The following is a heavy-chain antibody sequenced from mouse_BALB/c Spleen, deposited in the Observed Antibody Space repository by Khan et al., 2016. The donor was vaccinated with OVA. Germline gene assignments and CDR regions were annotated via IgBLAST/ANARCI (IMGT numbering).Heavy chain of an antibody. CDR2: ILPGRGNS. J-gene: IGHJ4*01. V-gene: IGHV1-9*01. CDR3: ARGAGTTYGMDY. Sequence: QVQLQQSGAELMKPGASVKISCKATGYTFSNYWIEWVKQRPGHGLEWIGEILPGRGNSNYNEKFKGKATFTADTSSTIAYMQLSSLTSEDSAGYYCARGAGTTYGMDYWGQGTSVTVSS. D-gene: IGHD4-1*01. CDR1: GYTFSNYW.